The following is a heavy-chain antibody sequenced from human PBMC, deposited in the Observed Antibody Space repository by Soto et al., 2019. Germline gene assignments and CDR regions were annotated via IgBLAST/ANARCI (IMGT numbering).Heavy chain of an antibody. CDR1: GYDFNTNW. CDR2: MYPGDSDT. D-gene: IGHD3-3*01. J-gene: IGHJ4*02. CDR3: ERLPRDCNKTSCYYGDN. Sequence: GESLKISCRGSGYDFNTNWFGWVRQLPGRGLEWVGIMYPGDSDTRYNPSLQGHVTLSVDVTVSTAFLQWRSLETSDPGMYFCERLPRDCNKTSCYYGDNWGQGTQVTVSS. V-gene: IGHV5-51*01.